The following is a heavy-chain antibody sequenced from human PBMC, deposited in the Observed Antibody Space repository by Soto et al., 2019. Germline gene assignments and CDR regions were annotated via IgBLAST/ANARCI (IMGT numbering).Heavy chain of an antibody. CDR2: IYYSGST. V-gene: IGHV4-39*01. J-gene: IGHJ3*02. CDR3: ARLVVVAAIRAFDI. Sequence: PSETLSLTCTVSGCSISSSSYYWGWIRQPPGKGLEWIGSIYYSGSTYYNPSLKSRVTISVDTSKNQFSLKLSSVTAADTAVYYCARLVVVAAIRAFDIWGQGTMVTVSS. D-gene: IGHD2-15*01. CDR1: GCSISSSSYY.